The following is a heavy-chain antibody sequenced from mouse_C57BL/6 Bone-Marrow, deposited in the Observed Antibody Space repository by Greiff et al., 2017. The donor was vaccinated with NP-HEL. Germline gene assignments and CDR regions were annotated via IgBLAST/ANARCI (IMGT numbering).Heavy chain of an antibody. Sequence: EVMLVESEGGLVQPGSSMKLSCTASGFTFSDYYMAWVRQVPEKGLEWVANINYDGSSTYYLDSLKSRFIISRDNAKNILYLQMSILKSEDTATYYCAREGGLRRRTYAMDYWGQGTSVTVSS. CDR2: INYDGSST. CDR3: AREGGLRRRTYAMDY. CDR1: GFTFSDYY. V-gene: IGHV5-16*01. J-gene: IGHJ4*01. D-gene: IGHD2-4*01.